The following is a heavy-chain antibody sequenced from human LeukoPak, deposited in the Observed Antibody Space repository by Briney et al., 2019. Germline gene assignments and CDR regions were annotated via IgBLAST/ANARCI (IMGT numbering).Heavy chain of an antibody. CDR3: AKDRRSSGWFN. CDR2: ISGSGGST. J-gene: IGHJ4*02. Sequence: GGSLRLSCAASGSTFSSYAMSWVRQAQGKGLEWVSAISGSGGSTYYADSVKGRFTISRDNSKNTLYLQMNSLRAEDTAVYYCAKDRRSSGWFNWGQGTLVTVSS. V-gene: IGHV3-23*01. CDR1: GSTFSSYA. D-gene: IGHD6-19*01.